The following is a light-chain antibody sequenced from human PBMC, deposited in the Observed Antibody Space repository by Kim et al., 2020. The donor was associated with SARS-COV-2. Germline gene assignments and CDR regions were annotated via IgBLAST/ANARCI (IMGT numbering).Light chain of an antibody. J-gene: IGKJ2*01. V-gene: IGKV3-20*01. CDR2: GAS. CDR3: QQYGTSPYT. CDR1: QSVSSNY. Sequence: LSPGERATLSGRASQSVSSNYLAWYQQAPGQAPRILIYGASNRATGAPDRFSGSGSGTDFTLTIGRLEPEDFAVYYCQQYGTSPYTFGQGTKLEI.